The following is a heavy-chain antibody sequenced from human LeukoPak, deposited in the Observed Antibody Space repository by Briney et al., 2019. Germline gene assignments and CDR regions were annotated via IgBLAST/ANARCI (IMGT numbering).Heavy chain of an antibody. D-gene: IGHD3-22*01. J-gene: IGHJ4*02. V-gene: IGHV4-39*07. CDR2: IHYSGST. CDR3: ARDSYIYDSSGFLVDY. CDR1: GGSISSSSYY. Sequence: PSETLSLTCIVSGGSISSSSYYWGWIRQPPGKGLEWIGSIHYSGSTNYNPSLKSRVTISVDKSKNQFSLKLSSVTAADTAVYYCARDSYIYDSSGFLVDYWGQGTLVTVAS.